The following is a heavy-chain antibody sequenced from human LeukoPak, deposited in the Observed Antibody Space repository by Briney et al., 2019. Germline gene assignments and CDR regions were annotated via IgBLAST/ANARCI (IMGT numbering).Heavy chain of an antibody. Sequence: ASVKVSCKASGYTFTGYYMHWVRQAPGQGLEWMGWINPNSGGTNYAQKFQGRVTMTRDTSISTAYMELSSLRSEDTAVYYCATSRRYCSSTSCYGFDYWGQGTLVAVSS. CDR2: INPNSGGT. CDR3: ATSRRYCSSTSCYGFDY. D-gene: IGHD2-2*01. CDR1: GYTFTGYY. J-gene: IGHJ4*02. V-gene: IGHV1-2*02.